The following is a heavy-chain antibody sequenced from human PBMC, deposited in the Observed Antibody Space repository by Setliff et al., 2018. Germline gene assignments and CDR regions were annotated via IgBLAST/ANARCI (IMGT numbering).Heavy chain of an antibody. J-gene: IGHJ4*02. Sequence: ASVKVSCKASGYSFINYGITWVRQAPGQGLEWMGWISPYKSDTNYAQKFQGRVSMTTDTSTSTAYMELRNLRSDDTALYYCARERYFDNWGQGTLVTVSS. V-gene: IGHV1-18*01. CDR2: ISPYKSDT. CDR1: GYSFINYG. CDR3: ARERYFDN.